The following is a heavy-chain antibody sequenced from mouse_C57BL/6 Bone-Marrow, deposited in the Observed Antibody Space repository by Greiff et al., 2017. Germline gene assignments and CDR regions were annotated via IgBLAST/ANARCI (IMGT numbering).Heavy chain of an antibody. V-gene: IGHV1-55*01. Sequence: QVQLQQPGAELVKPGASVKMSCKASGYTFTSYWITWVTQRPGQGLAWIGDIYPGSGSTNYNEKFKRKAPLTVDTSSSTAYIQLSSLTSEDSAVYYCERWVHYFDYWGKGTTLTVSS. CDR2: IYPGSGST. CDR1: GYTFTSYW. CDR3: ERWVHYFDY. J-gene: IGHJ2*01.